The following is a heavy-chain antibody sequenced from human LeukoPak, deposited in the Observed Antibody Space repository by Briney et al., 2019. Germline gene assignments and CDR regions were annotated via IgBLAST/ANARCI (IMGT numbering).Heavy chain of an antibody. D-gene: IGHD2-15*01. V-gene: IGHV3-74*01. CDR2: NNGDGSTT. Sequence: GGSLRLSCVASGFSLSGYWMYWVRQAPGKGLMYLSRNNGDGSTTNYADVVKGRFTMSRDNVKNTLYLQMNSLRVEDTAVYYCARDPRNVGLAPWGQGTLVTVSS. CDR1: GFSLSGYW. CDR3: ARDPRNVGLAP. J-gene: IGHJ5*02.